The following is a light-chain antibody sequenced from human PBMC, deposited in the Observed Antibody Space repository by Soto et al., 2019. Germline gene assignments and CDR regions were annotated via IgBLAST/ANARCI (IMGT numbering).Light chain of an antibody. J-gene: IGKJ2*01. Sequence: DIQMTQSPSSLSASVGDRVTITCQASQDIRNYLNWYQHKPGKAPELLIYDASNLKRGVPSRFSGSGSGTEFSFTISSLQPEDIATYYCQQYHTLYTFGQGTKLEI. CDR1: QDIRNY. V-gene: IGKV1-33*01. CDR2: DAS. CDR3: QQYHTLYT.